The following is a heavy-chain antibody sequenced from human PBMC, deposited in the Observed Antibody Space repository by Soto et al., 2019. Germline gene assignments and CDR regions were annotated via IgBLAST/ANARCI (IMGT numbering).Heavy chain of an antibody. CDR2: IIPVFGTT. CDR3: AMGGSPYVWFNEF. CDR1: GGLFCSYA. Sequence: QVQLVQSGAEVKKPGSSMKISCKASGGLFCSYAISWVRQAPGQGLEWMGGIIPVFGTTNYAQKFQDRVTITADESTNTAYMDLSSLRSEDTAIYYCAMGGSPYVWFNEFWGQGTLVTVSS. J-gene: IGHJ4*02. V-gene: IGHV1-69*01. D-gene: IGHD3-16*01.